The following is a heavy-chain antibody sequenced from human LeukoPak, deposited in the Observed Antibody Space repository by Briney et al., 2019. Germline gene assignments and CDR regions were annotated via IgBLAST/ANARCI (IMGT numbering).Heavy chain of an antibody. D-gene: IGHD2-2*01. J-gene: IGHJ4*02. V-gene: IGHV3-7*01. CDR3: ARDTPGEESH. CDR1: GFTFSAYW. Sequence: GGSLRLSCSASGFTFSAYWMSWVRQAPGKGLEWVANIEQDGSEDHYVDSVKGRFTISRDNAKNSLYLQMNSLRAEDTAVYYCARDTPGEESHWGQGTLVTVSS. CDR2: IEQDGSED.